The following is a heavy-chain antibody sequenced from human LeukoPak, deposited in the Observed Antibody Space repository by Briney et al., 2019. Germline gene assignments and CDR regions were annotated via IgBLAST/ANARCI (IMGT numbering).Heavy chain of an antibody. J-gene: IGHJ4*02. D-gene: IGHD3-10*01. CDR3: ARSFGYGSGSYYSNYFDY. Sequence: GGSLRLSCAASGFTFSSQWMSWVRQAPGKGLEWVANIKEDGSEKSYVDSVKGRFTISRDNAKNSLYLQMNSLRAEDTAVYYCARSFGYGSGSYYSNYFDYWGQGTLVTVSS. CDR2: IKEDGSEK. CDR1: GFTFSSQW. V-gene: IGHV3-7*01.